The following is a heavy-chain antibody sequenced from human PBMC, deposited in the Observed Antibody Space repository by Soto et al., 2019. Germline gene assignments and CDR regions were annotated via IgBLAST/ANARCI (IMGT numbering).Heavy chain of an antibody. J-gene: IGHJ6*02. Sequence: RASVKVSCKTSRYIFTGYYMHWVRQAPGQGLEWMGWINPNSGDTNYAQRFKGRVSMTSDTSINTAYLELSRLRPGDTAVFFCARSHSAYHYHAMDAWGQGTTVTVSS. CDR2: INPNSGDT. CDR3: ARSHSAYHYHAMDA. CDR1: RYIFTGYY. V-gene: IGHV1-2*02.